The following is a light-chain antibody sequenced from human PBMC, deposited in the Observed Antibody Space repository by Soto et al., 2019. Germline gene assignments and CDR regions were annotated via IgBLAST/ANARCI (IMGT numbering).Light chain of an antibody. CDR1: SSDVGGYNY. J-gene: IGLJ1*01. CDR2: DVS. Sequence: QSALTQPASVSGSPGQSITISCTGTSSDVGGYNYVSWYQQHPGKAPKLMIYDVSNRPSGVSNRFSGSKSGNTASLTISGLQAEDEVDYYCSSYTSSSTYNYVFGTGTKLTVL. CDR3: SSYTSSSTYNYV. V-gene: IGLV2-14*01.